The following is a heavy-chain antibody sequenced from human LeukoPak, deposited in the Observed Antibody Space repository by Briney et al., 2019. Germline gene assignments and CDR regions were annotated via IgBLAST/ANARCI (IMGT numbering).Heavy chain of an antibody. J-gene: IGHJ4*02. Sequence: QAGGSLRLSCAASGFTFSSYAMSWVRQAPGKGLEWVSAISGSGGSTYYADSVKGRFTISRDNSKNTLYLQMNSLRAEDTAVYYCAKSDYYDSSGYYNYWGQGTLVTVSS. V-gene: IGHV3-23*01. CDR3: AKSDYYDSSGYYNY. CDR2: ISGSGGST. D-gene: IGHD3-22*01. CDR1: GFTFSSYA.